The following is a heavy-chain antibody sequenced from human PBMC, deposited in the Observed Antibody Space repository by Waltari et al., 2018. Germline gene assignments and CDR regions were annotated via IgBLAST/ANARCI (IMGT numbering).Heavy chain of an antibody. J-gene: IGHJ4*02. CDR2: IWNDGSYQ. Sequence: QVQLVESGGGGVQPGRSLRLSCAAAGITFTDSAMHWVRQTPGRGLEWVSVIWNDGSYQYYADSVKGRFTISRDNSKNTLYLQMNSLRVEDTGVYYCAKANGSGGFLVDFWGQGTLVTVSS. V-gene: IGHV3-33*06. D-gene: IGHD3-10*01. CDR1: GITFTDSA. CDR3: AKANGSGGFLVDF.